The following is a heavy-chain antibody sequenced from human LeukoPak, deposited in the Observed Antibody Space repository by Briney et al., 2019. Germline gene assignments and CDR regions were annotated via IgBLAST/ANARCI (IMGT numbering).Heavy chain of an antibody. CDR3: AKAGYSSSWFFDY. Sequence: GGSLRLSCAASGFTFSSYSMNWVRQAPGKGLDWVALISYDGSNKYYADSVKGRFTISRDNSKNTLYLQMNSLRPEDTAVYYCAKAGYSSSWFFDYWGQGTLVTVSS. CDR2: ISYDGSNK. CDR1: GFTFSSYS. J-gene: IGHJ4*02. V-gene: IGHV3-30*18. D-gene: IGHD6-13*01.